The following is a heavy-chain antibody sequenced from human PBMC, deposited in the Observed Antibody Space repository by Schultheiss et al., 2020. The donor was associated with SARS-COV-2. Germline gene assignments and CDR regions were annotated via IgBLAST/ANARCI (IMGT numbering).Heavy chain of an antibody. D-gene: IGHD2-2*01. CDR1: GFTFDDYG. V-gene: IGHV3-23*01. CDR2: ISGSGGST. Sequence: GGSLRLSCAASGFTFDDYGMSWVRQAPGKGLEWVSAISGSGGSTYYADSVKGRFTISRDNSKNTLYLQMNSLRAEDTAVYYCARDPSTYCSSTSCYSPSDYWGQGTLVTVSS. J-gene: IGHJ4*02. CDR3: ARDPSTYCSSTSCYSPSDY.